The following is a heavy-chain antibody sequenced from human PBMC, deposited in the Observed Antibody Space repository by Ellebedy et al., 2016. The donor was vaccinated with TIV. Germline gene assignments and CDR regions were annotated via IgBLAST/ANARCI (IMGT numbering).Heavy chain of an antibody. Sequence: MPSETLSLTCAVSGGSISSSNWWSWVRQHPGKGLEWIGEIYHSGSTNYNTTLKSRVTISVDKSKNQFSLKLSSVTASDTAVYYCARECSSSPWFDYWGQGTLVTVSS. J-gene: IGHJ4*02. CDR1: GGSISSSNW. CDR3: ARECSSSPWFDY. CDR2: IYHSGST. D-gene: IGHD6-6*01. V-gene: IGHV4-4*02.